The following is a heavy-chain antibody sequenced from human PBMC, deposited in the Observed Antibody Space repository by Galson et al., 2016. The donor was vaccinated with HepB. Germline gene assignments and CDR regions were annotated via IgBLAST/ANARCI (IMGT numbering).Heavy chain of an antibody. D-gene: IGHD3-22*01. J-gene: IGHJ4*02. CDR2: IYSGGST. V-gene: IGHV3-53*01. CDR1: GFTVNKKY. Sequence: SLRLSCAASGFTVNKKYMTWVRQAPGKGLEWISVIYSGGSTYYADSVKGRFTISRDNSKNTVFLQMNSLGAEDTAVYYCARGYYYDSSGYYIPYSFLDYCGQGTQVPVSA. CDR3: ARGYYYDSSGYYIPYSFLDY.